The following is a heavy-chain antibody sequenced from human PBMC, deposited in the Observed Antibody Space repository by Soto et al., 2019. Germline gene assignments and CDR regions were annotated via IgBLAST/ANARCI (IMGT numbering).Heavy chain of an antibody. J-gene: IGHJ4*02. CDR3: ARSYSFGGVISPTFDY. CDR1: GGTFSTHA. CDR2: INPIFGTT. D-gene: IGHD3-16*02. V-gene: IGHV1-69*06. Sequence: QEQLVQSGAEVQKPGSSVKVSCKASGGTFSTHAITWVRQAPGQGLEWMGGINPIFGTTNYAQKFQGRLTITADKSTTTAYMELSSLRSDDTAVYYCARSYSFGGVISPTFDYWGQGTLVTVSS.